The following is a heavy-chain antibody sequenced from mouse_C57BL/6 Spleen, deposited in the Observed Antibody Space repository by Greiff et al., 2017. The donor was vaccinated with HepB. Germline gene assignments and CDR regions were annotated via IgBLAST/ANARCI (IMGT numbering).Heavy chain of an antibody. CDR2: IDPSDSYT. CDR3: ARVITRYYAIDY. J-gene: IGHJ4*01. CDR1: GYTFTSYW. Sequence: VQLQQPGAELVRPGTSVKLSCKASGYTFTSYWMHWVKQRPGQGLEWIGVIDPSDSYTNYNQKFKGKATLTVDKSSSTAYMQSSSLTSEDSAVYYCARVITRYYAIDYWGQGTSVTVSS. D-gene: IGHD1-1*01. V-gene: IGHV1-59*01.